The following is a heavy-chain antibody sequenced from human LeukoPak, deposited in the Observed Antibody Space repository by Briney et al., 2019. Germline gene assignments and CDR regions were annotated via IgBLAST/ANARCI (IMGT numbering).Heavy chain of an antibody. Sequence: SETLSLTCTVSGGSISSYYWSWIRQPAGKGLEWIGRIYTTGSTNYDPSLESRVTTSVDKSKNQFSLKLTSVTAADTAVYYCARDAGTGTTGNYYYYMDVWGKGTTVTVSS. CDR3: ARDAGTGTTGNYYYYMDV. D-gene: IGHD1-7*01. CDR1: GGSISSYY. V-gene: IGHV4-4*07. CDR2: IYTTGST. J-gene: IGHJ6*03.